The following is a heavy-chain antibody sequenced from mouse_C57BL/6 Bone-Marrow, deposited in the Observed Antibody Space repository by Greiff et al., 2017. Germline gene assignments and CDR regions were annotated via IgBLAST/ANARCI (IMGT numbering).Heavy chain of an antibody. Sequence: VQLQQPGAALVRPGTSVKMSCKASGYTFTSYWMHWVKQRPGQGLEWIGVIDPSDSYTNYNQKFKGKATLTVDTSSSTAYMQLSSLTSEDSAVYYCARGREDYWGQGTSVTVTS. CDR1: GYTFTSYW. V-gene: IGHV1-59*01. CDR3: ARGREDY. J-gene: IGHJ4*01. CDR2: IDPSDSYT.